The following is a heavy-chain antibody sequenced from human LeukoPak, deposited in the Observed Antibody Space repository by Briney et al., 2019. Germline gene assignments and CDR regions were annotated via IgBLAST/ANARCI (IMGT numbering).Heavy chain of an antibody. V-gene: IGHV4-59*01. CDR1: GGSISSYY. J-gene: IGHJ3*02. Sequence: SETLSLTCTVSGGSISSYYWSWIRQPPGKGLEWIGYIYCSGSTNYNPSLKSRVTISVNTSKNQFSLKLSSVTAADTAVYYCEKFGGPHAFDMWGEGTMVTVSS. D-gene: IGHD3-3*01. CDR2: IYCSGST. CDR3: EKFGGPHAFDM.